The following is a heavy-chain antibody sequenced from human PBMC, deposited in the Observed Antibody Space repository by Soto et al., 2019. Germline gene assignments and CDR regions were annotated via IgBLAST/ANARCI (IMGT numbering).Heavy chain of an antibody. Sequence: ESLTIPCTFSGYTFSHSWIGWVRQTPGKGLEWMGIIYPGDSDTRYSPSFQGQVTISADKSISTAYLQWSRLKASDTAVYYCASPTQPAYYYYGMDVWGQGTAVTVSS. CDR3: ASPTQPAYYYYGMDV. CDR1: GYTFSHSW. CDR2: IYPGDSDT. V-gene: IGHV5-51*01. J-gene: IGHJ6*02.